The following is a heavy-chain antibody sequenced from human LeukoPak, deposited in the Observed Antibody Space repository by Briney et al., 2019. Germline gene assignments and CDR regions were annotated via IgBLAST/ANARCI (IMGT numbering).Heavy chain of an antibody. CDR1: GGSISGYY. D-gene: IGHD2-2*01. CDR3: ARDSLVVVPAATGGGFDP. CDR2: IYYSGST. V-gene: IGHV4-59*12. Sequence: SETLSLTCTVSGGSISGYYWSWIRQPPGKGVEWIGYIYYSGSTSYNPSLKSRVTISLDTSKNQFSLKLSSVTAADTAVYYCARDSLVVVPAATGGGFDPWGQGTLVTVSS. J-gene: IGHJ5*02.